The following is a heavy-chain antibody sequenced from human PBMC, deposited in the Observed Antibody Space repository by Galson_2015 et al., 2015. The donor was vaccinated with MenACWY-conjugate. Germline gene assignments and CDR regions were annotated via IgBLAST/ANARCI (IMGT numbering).Heavy chain of an antibody. V-gene: IGHV5-51*01. D-gene: IGHD1-1*01. J-gene: IGHJ3*02. CDR1: GYSFTSYW. CDR3: AKGPWGHTDNNLGAFDI. CDR2: IYPGDSDA. Sequence: QSGAEVKKPGESLTISCTGSGYSFTSYWIGWVRQMPGKGLEWMGIIYPGDSDARYSPSFQGQVTISADKSISTAYLQWSSLKASDTAMYYCAKGPWGHTDNNLGAFDIWGQGTMVTVSS.